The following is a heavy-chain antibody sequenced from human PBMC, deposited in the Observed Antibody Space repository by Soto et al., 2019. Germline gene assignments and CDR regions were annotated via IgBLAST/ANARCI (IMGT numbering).Heavy chain of an antibody. CDR3: ARQAYIAGAGREYYCSGMDV. V-gene: IGHV4-39*01. Sequence: SETLSLTCTVSGGSISSSSCYWGWIRQPPGKGLEWIGSIYYSGSTYYNPSLKSRVTISVDTSKNQFSLKLSSVTAADTAVYYCARQAYIAGAGREYYCSGMDVGGQGTTVTVSS. CDR2: IYYSGST. J-gene: IGHJ6*02. D-gene: IGHD6-19*01. CDR1: GGSISSSSCY.